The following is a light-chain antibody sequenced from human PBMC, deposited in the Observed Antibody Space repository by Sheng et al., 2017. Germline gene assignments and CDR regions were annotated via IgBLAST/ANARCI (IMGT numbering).Light chain of an antibody. V-gene: IGKV3-11*01. CDR1: QTVSSTY. CDR3: QQRSNWPPTWT. J-gene: IGKJ1*01. CDR2: DAS. Sequence: ETVLTQSPATLSLSPGERVTLSCRASQTVSSTYLAWYQQKPGQAPRLLIFDASSRAPGIPARFSGSGSGTDFTLTISSLEPEDFAVYYCQQRSNWPPTWTFGQGTRVEIK.